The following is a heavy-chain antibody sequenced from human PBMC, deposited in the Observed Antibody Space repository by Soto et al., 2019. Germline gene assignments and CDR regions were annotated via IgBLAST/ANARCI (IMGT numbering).Heavy chain of an antibody. V-gene: IGHV3-23*01. Sequence: GGSLRLSCAATGFTFATCAMNWVRQAPGKGLEWVSAISDSGDSTFYAGSVKGRFTISRDNSENTLYLQMDSLRADDTAVYYCAKALEGYSFGYAFDFWGQGT. J-gene: IGHJ4*02. CDR3: AKALEGYSFGYAFDF. CDR2: ISDSGDST. CDR1: GFTFATCA. D-gene: IGHD5-18*01.